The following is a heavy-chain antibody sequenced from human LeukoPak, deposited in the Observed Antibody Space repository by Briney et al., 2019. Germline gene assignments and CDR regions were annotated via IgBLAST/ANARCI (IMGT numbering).Heavy chain of an antibody. J-gene: IGHJ4*02. V-gene: IGHV3-30-3*01. Sequence: PGRSLRLSCAASGFTFSSYAMHWVRQAPGKGLEWVAVISYDGSNKYYADSVKGRLTISRDNAKNSLYLQMNSLRAEDTAVYYCARDIAVAGFDYWGQGTLVTVSS. CDR3: ARDIAVAGFDY. CDR2: ISYDGSNK. CDR1: GFTFSSYA. D-gene: IGHD6-19*01.